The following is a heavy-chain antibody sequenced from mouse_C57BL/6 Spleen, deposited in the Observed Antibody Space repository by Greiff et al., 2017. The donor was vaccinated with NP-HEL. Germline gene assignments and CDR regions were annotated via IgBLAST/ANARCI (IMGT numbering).Heavy chain of an antibody. CDR2: INYDGSST. Sequence: EVKLVESEGGLVQPGSSVKLSCTASGFTFSDYYMAWVRQVPEKGLEWVANINYDGSSTYYLDSLKSRFIISRDNAKNILYLQMSSLKSEDTATYYCAREDYDYVYWYFDVWGTGTTVTVSS. V-gene: IGHV5-16*01. J-gene: IGHJ1*03. CDR3: AREDYDYVYWYFDV. D-gene: IGHD2-4*01. CDR1: GFTFSDYY.